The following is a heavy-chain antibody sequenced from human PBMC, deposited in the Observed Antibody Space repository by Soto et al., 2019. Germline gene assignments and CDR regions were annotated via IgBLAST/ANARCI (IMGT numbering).Heavy chain of an antibody. CDR3: ARDSVGQYCSSTSCQEGWFDP. J-gene: IGHJ5*02. V-gene: IGHV4-30-4*01. Sequence: PSETLSLTCTVSGGSISSGDYYWSWIRQPPGKGLEWIGYIYYSGSTYYNPSLKSRVTISVDTSKNQFSLKLSSVTAADTAVYYCARDSVGQYCSSTSCQEGWFDPWGQGTLVTVSS. CDR2: IYYSGST. D-gene: IGHD2-2*01. CDR1: GGSISSGDYY.